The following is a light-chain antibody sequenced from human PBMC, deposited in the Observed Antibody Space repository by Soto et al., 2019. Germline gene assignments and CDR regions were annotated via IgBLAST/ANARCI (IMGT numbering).Light chain of an antibody. V-gene: IGKV3-15*01. CDR2: GAS. CDR1: QSVTGN. J-gene: IGKJ1*01. Sequence: EIVMTQSPATLSVSPGERATLSCRASQSVTGNLAWYQQKPGQAPRLLIYGASTRATGIPARFSGSGSGTEFTLTISSLQSEDFAVYYCQQYNNWPQTFGQGTKEEIK. CDR3: QQYNNWPQT.